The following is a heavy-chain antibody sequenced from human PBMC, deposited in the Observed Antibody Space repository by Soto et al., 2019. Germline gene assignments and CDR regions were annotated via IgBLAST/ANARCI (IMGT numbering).Heavy chain of an antibody. V-gene: IGHV1-2*04. D-gene: IGHD3-10*01. J-gene: IGHJ4*02. CDR1: GYTFTGYY. CDR3: ARGLDKLRRGPAWDY. CDR2: INPNSGGT. Sequence: ASVKVSCKASGYTFTGYYMHWVRQAPGQGLEWMGWINPNSGGTNYAQKFQGWVTMTRDTSISTAYMELSRLRSDDTAVYYCARGLDKLRRGPAWDYWGQGTLVTVSS.